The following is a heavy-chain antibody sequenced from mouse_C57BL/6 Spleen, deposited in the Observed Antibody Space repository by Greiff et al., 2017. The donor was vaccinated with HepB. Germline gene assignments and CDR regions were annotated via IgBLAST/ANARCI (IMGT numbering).Heavy chain of an antibody. V-gene: IGHV14-1*01. D-gene: IGHD3-1*01. CDR1: GFNIKDYY. CDR2: IDPEDGDT. J-gene: IGHJ4*01. CDR3: TTGWDETRAMDY. Sequence: VHVKQSGAELVRPGASVKLSCTASGFNIKDYYMHWVKQRPEQGLEWIGRIDPEDGDTEYAPKFQGKSTMTADTSSNTAYLQLSSLTSEDTAVYYGTTGWDETRAMDYWGQGTSVTVSS.